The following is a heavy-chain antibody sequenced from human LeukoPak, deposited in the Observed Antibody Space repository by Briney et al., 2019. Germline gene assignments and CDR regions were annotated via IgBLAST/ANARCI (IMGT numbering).Heavy chain of an antibody. J-gene: IGHJ4*02. V-gene: IGHV3-23*01. CDR3: AKDKAAFPDFDY. D-gene: IGHD2-15*01. Sequence: GGSLRLSCAASGFTFSSYAMSWVRQAPGKGLEWVSAISGSGGSTYYADSEKGRFTISRDNSKNTLYLQMNSLRAEDTAVYYCAKDKAAFPDFDYWGQGTLVTVSS. CDR2: ISGSGGST. CDR1: GFTFSSYA.